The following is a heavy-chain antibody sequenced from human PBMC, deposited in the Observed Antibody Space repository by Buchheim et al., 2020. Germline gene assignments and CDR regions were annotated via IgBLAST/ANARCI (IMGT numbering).Heavy chain of an antibody. CDR1: GGSISSSSYY. J-gene: IGHJ4*02. V-gene: IGHV4-39*07. D-gene: IGHD1-26*01. CDR3: ARISGSYWY. Sequence: QLQLQESGPGLVKPSETLSLTCTVSGGSISSSSYYWGWIRQPPGKGLEWFGSIYYSGSTSYNPSLNSRVITSVDTSNNLFFLKLSSVTAADTAVYYCARISGSYWYWGQGTL. CDR2: IYYSGST.